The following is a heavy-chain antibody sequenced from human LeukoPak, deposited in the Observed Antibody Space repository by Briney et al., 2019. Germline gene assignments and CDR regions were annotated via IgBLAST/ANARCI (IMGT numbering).Heavy chain of an antibody. CDR1: GGSISSYY. V-gene: IGHV4-4*07. Sequence: SETLSLTCTVSGGSISSYYWSWIRNPPRKGLEWIGRIYRSGSTNYTPSRKSRVTISVDTSKNQFSLKLSSVTAADTAVYYCARGAGNWFDPGGEGTLVTVSS. CDR3: ARGAGNWFDP. CDR2: IYRSGST. J-gene: IGHJ5*02.